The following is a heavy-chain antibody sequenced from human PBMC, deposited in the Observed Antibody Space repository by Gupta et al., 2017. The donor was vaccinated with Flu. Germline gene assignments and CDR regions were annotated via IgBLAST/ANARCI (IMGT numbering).Heavy chain of an antibody. V-gene: IGHV4-39*01. J-gene: IGHJ5*01. D-gene: IGHD5-18*01. CDR3: ARQWEYNYAYLDS. Sequence: QRQLQESGPALVQPSETLSLTCTVSGVSLSSTPFYWGWIRQPPGKGLEWIGSISYSGDTSYNPALKGRLSISADASNNQFSLSLSSVTAPDTAVYYCARQWEYNYAYLDSWGHGILVTVSS. CDR2: ISYSGDT. CDR1: GVSLSSTPFY.